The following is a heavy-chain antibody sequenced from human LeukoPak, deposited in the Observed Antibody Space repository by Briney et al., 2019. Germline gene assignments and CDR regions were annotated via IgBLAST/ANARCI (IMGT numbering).Heavy chain of an antibody. J-gene: IGHJ4*02. D-gene: IGHD3-22*01. CDR3: VKDRVHDSSSYYGYGY. Sequence: PGGSLRLSCSASGFTFSLYPMNWVRQAPGKRLEYVSMISSDGSGTYYADSVKGRFTISRDNSKNTLYLQMSSLRAEDTAVYYCVKDRVHDSSSYYGYGYWGQGTLVTVSS. CDR2: ISSDGSGT. CDR1: GFTFSLYP. V-gene: IGHV3-64D*06.